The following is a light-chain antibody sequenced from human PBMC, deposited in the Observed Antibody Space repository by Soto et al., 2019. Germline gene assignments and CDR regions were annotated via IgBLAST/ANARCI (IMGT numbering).Light chain of an antibody. J-gene: IGKJ4*01. CDR2: GAS. CDR1: QSVSSSY. Sequence: EIVLTQSPGTLSLSPGERAALSCRASQSVSSSYLAWYQQKPGQAPRLLIYGASTMATGIPDRFSGSGSGTDFTLTISRLEPEDFAVYYCQQYDGSLGLTFGGGTKVEIK. CDR3: QQYDGSLGLT. V-gene: IGKV3-20*01.